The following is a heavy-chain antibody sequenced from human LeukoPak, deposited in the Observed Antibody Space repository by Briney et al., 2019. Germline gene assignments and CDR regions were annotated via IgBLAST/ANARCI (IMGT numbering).Heavy chain of an antibody. V-gene: IGHV6-1*01. D-gene: IGHD3-22*01. CDR3: ARDLDYYDSSGYYKYYHYGMDV. J-gene: IGHJ6*02. CDR1: GDSVSSNSAA. Sequence: SQTLSLTCAISGDSVSSNSAAWNWIRQSPSRGLEWLGRTYYRSKWYNDYAVSVKSRITINPDTSKNQFSLQLNSVTPEVTAVYYCARDLDYYDSSGYYKYYHYGMDVWGQGTTVTVSS. CDR2: TYYRSKWYN.